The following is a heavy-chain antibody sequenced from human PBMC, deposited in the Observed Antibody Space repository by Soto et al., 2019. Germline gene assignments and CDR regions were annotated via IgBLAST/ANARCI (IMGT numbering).Heavy chain of an antibody. CDR1: RASISSYY. CDR3: ARGIVGVVMNGIFDH. CDR2: ITYSGST. D-gene: IGHD3-3*01. J-gene: IGHJ4*02. Sequence: QVQLQESGPGLVKPSETLSLTCTLSRASISSYYWSWIRQPPGKGLEWIGYITYSGSTTYNPFLKSRVTMSVDTTNNQFSLNLNSVTTADTATYFCARGIVGVVMNGIFDHWGQGALLTVSS. V-gene: IGHV4-59*01.